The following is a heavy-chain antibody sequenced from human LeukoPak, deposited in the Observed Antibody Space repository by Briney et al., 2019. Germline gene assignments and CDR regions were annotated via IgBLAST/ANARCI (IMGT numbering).Heavy chain of an antibody. J-gene: IGHJ4*02. CDR3: ARAGFYGSGGSGEFDY. Sequence: SETLSLTCTVSGYSISSGYYWGWIRQPPGKGLEWIGSIYHSGSTYYNPSLKSRVTISVDTSKNQFSLKLSSVTAADTAVYYCARAGFYGSGGSGEFDYWGQGTLVTVSS. CDR2: IYHSGST. D-gene: IGHD3-10*01. CDR1: GYSISSGYY. V-gene: IGHV4-38-2*02.